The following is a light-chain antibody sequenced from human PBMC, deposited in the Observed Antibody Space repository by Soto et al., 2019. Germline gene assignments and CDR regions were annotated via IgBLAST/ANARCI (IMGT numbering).Light chain of an antibody. V-gene: IGKV3-15*01. CDR2: GAS. J-gene: IGKJ1*01. CDR1: QSVATN. CDR3: QQYNDWPQT. Sequence: GMTQAPATLSVSPGERVTLSCRASQSVATNLAWYQQRHGQXHRXXIYGASKRAIGLPARFSGSVSGTELTITISSLQSEDCEVYDGQQYNDWPQTLGQGTKVDIK.